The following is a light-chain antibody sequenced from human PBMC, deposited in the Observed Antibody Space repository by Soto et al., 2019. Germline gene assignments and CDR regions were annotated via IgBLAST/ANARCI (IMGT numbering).Light chain of an antibody. CDR3: QQFHIWCPQYT. V-gene: IGKV3-15*01. CDR2: VAS. Sequence: EIVMTQSPDTLSVSPGERVTLSCRASHTIDRNLAWYQQKNGQAPRLLIHVASTRARGVPDRFSGSGSGTDFTLTISSLESEDIAVYDCQQFHIWCPQYTFGQGTKLQIK. J-gene: IGKJ2*01. CDR1: HTIDRN.